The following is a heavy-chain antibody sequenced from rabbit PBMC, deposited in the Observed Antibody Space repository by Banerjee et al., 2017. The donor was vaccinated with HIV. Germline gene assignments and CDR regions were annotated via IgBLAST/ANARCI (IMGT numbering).Heavy chain of an antibody. Sequence: QSLEESGGGLVQPEGSLTLTCTASGFTLSSYWMCWVRQAPGKGLEWIACIYAGSSGSTYYASWAKGRFTISKTSSTTVTLQMTSLTAADTATYFCARVGSDAGYGYWLWGQGTLVTVS. V-gene: IGHV1S40*01. CDR2: IYAGSSGST. D-gene: IGHD6-1*01. CDR3: ARVGSDAGYGYWL. CDR1: GFTLSSYW. J-gene: IGHJ3*01.